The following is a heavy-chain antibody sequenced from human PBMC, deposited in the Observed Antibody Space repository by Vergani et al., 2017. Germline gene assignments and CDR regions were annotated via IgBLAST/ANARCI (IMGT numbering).Heavy chain of an antibody. V-gene: IGHV3-30*18. D-gene: IGHD6-13*01. J-gene: IGHJ3*02. CDR1: GFTFSSYG. CDR2: ISYDGSNK. Sequence: QVQLVESGGGVVQPGRSLRLSCAASGFTFSSYGMHWVRQAPGKGLEWVAVISYDGSNKYYADSVKGRFTISRDNSKNTLYLQMNSLRAEDTAVYYCAKCGSSSWYSEDDDAFDIWGQGTMVTVSS. CDR3: AKCGSSSWYSEDDDAFDI.